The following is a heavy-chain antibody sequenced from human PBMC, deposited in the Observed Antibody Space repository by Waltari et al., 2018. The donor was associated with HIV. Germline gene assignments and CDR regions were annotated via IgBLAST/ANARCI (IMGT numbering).Heavy chain of an antibody. V-gene: IGHV4-59*11. J-gene: IGHJ6*02. CDR2: IYFNGNT. Sequence: QVQLQESGPGLVKPSETLSLTCSVSGGSITNHYLSWIRQSPEKGLEWIGYIYFNGNTNYNSSLKSRVTMSADTSKNQISLKLTPVTAADSAKYYCARGPIMTPGNFYNGFDVWGRGTTVTVSS. D-gene: IGHD2-15*01. CDR1: GGSITNHY. CDR3: ARGPIMTPGNFYNGFDV.